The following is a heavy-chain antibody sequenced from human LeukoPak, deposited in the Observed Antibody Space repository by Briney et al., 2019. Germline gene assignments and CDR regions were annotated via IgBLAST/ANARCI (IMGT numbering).Heavy chain of an antibody. CDR1: GFTFSSYG. J-gene: IGHJ3*02. CDR2: INQDGSEK. D-gene: IGHD4-23*01. Sequence: GGSLRLSCAASGFTFSSYGMHWVRQAPGKGLEWVANINQDGSEKYYVDSVKGRFTISRDNAKNSLYLQMNSLRAEDTAVYYCARDDGGNFNDAFDIWGQGTMVTVSS. CDR3: ARDDGGNFNDAFDI. V-gene: IGHV3-7*01.